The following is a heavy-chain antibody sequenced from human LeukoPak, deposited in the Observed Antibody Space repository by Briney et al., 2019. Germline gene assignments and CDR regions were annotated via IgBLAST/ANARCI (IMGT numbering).Heavy chain of an antibody. D-gene: IGHD5-18*01. J-gene: IGHJ6*02. CDR2: ISSTGGTI. V-gene: IGHV3-48*01. CDR3: ARDLGGGGYTSMVRGYYYGMDV. Sequence: GGSLRLSCAASGFTFRNYLMNWVRQAPGKGLEWVSFISSTGGTIYYADSVKGRFTVSRDSGKNSLLLQMNSLRAEDTAVYYCARDLGGGGYTSMVRGYYYGMDVWGQGTTVTVSS. CDR1: GFTFRNYL.